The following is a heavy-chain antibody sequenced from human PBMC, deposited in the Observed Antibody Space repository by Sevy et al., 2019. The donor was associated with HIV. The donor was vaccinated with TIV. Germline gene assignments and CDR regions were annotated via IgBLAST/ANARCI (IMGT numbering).Heavy chain of an antibody. J-gene: IGHJ4*02. CDR3: TTGDPYNRYGYMRPYFFDY. Sequence: GGSLRLSCAASGFTFTNTWMSWVRQAPGKGLEWVGRIKSKTDGGTGDYAAPVKGRFNISRDDSKNTLYLQMNSLKTEDTAVYYCTTGDPYNRYGYMRPYFFDYWGQGTLVTVSS. D-gene: IGHD5-18*01. CDR1: GFTFTNTW. V-gene: IGHV3-15*01. CDR2: IKSKTDGGTG.